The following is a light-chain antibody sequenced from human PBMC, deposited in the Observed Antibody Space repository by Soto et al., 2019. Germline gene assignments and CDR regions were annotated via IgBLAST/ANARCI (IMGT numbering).Light chain of an antibody. V-gene: IGKV1-33*01. Sequence: DIPLTQSQSVLSASFLDTVAIXWRASQALSNYLAWYQQKPGKAPDLLIYDASNLETGVPSRFSGGGSGTHFTFTISNLQPEDIATYYCQQYDNLPPTWTFGQGTKVDIK. CDR3: QQYDNLPPTWT. CDR1: QALSNY. CDR2: DAS. J-gene: IGKJ1*01.